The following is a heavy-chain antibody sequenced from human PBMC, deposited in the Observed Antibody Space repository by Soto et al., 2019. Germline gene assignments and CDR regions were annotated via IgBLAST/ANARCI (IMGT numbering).Heavy chain of an antibody. Sequence: GESLKISCKHSGFNFPTFWIAWVRQMPGKGLEWMGIIYPGDSDTRYSPSFQGQVTISADKSISTAYLQWSSLKASDTAIYYCARQDGRALYYFDYWGQGTLVAVSS. V-gene: IGHV5-51*01. J-gene: IGHJ4*02. CDR1: GFNFPTFW. CDR2: IYPGDSDT. CDR3: ARQDGRALYYFDY.